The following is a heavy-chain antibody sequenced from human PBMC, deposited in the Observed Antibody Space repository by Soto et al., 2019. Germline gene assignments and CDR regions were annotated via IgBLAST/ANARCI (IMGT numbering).Heavy chain of an antibody. Sequence: QLQLQESGPGLVKPSETLSHTCTVSGGSISSSSYYWGWIRQPPGKGLEWIGSIYYSGSTYYNPSLKSRVTISVDTSKNQFSLKLSSVTAADTAVYYCARHYGGNFLEVYFDYWGQGTLVTVSS. D-gene: IGHD2-21*02. V-gene: IGHV4-39*01. CDR3: ARHYGGNFLEVYFDY. CDR2: IYYSGST. CDR1: GGSISSSSYY. J-gene: IGHJ4*02.